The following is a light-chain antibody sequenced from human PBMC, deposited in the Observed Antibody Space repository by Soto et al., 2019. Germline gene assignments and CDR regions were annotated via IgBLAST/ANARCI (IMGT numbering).Light chain of an antibody. J-gene: IGLJ1*01. CDR3: SSYTSSGTYV. V-gene: IGLV2-14*03. CDR2: DVS. Sequence: QSVLTQPASVSGSPGQSITVSSTVTSSNLGAYTYVSWYQQHPAKAPKLIIHDVSNRPSGVSNRFYGSHTCNSASLTISGLQAEDEADYYYSSYTSSGTYVFGSGTKVTVL. CDR1: SSNLGAYTY.